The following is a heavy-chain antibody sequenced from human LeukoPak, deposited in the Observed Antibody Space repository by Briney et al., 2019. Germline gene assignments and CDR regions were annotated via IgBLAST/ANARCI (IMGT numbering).Heavy chain of an antibody. CDR2: IWYDGSNK. Sequence: GGSLRLSCAASRFTFSSYGMHWVRQAPGKGLEWVAVIWYDGSNKYYADSVKGRFTISRDNSKNTLYLQMNSLRAEDTAVYYCARAGQLAYYFDYWGQGTMVTVSS. D-gene: IGHD6-6*01. J-gene: IGHJ4*02. V-gene: IGHV3-33*01. CDR1: RFTFSSYG. CDR3: ARAGQLAYYFDY.